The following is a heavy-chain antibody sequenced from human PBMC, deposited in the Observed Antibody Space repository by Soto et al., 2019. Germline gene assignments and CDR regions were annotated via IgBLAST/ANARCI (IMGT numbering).Heavy chain of an antibody. CDR2: IIPMFGTA. V-gene: IGHV1-69*12. CDR1: GGTFSSYA. J-gene: IGHJ6*02. Sequence: QVQLVQSGAEVRKPGSSVKVSCKASGGTFSSYAVSWVRQAPGQGLEWMGGIIPMFGTANYAQKFRGRVTSIADESTTTAYMERSSLTSEDTAVYYCAIEASRSGSSSNWYSYGMDVWGQGTTVTVSS. CDR3: AIEASRSGSSSNWYSYGMDV. D-gene: IGHD6-13*01.